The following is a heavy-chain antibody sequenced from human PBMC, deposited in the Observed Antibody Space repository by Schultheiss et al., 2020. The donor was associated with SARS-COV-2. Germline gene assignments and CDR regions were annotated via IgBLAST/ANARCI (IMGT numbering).Heavy chain of an antibody. CDR3: AREPEFITMVRGAPGELGFDP. J-gene: IGHJ5*02. D-gene: IGHD3-10*01. CDR1: GGTFSSYA. V-gene: IGHV1-69*13. CDR2: IIPIFGTA. Sequence: SVKVSCKASGGTFSSYAISWVRQAPGQGLEWMGGIIPIFGTANYAQKFQGRVTITADESTSTAYMELSSLRSEDTAVYYCAREPEFITMVRGAPGELGFDPWGQGTLVTVSS.